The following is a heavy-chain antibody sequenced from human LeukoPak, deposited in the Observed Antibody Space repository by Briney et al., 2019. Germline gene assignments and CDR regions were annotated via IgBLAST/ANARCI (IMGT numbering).Heavy chain of an antibody. CDR2: INPNSGGT. CDR1: GYTFTGYY. Sequence: ASVEVSCKASGYTFTGYYMHWVRQAPGQGLEWMGWINPNSGGTNYAQKFQGRVTMTRDTSISTAYMELSRLRSDDTAVYYCARCGLRGVITPFDYWGQGTLVTVSS. J-gene: IGHJ4*02. CDR3: ARCGLRGVITPFDY. V-gene: IGHV1-2*02. D-gene: IGHD3-10*01.